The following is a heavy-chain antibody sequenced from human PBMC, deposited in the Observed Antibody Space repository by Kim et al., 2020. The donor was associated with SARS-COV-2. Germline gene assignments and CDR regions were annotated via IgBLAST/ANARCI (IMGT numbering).Heavy chain of an antibody. J-gene: IGHJ5*02. CDR2: INAGNGNT. Sequence: ASVKVSCKASGYTFTNYAIHWVRQAPGQRLEWMGWINAGNGNTKYSQKFQDSLTITRDTSASTAYMELSSLRSEDTAVYYCARGYYGSGSGGWFDPWGQG. D-gene: IGHD3-10*01. CDR3: ARGYYGSGSGGWFDP. V-gene: IGHV1-3*01. CDR1: GYTFTNYA.